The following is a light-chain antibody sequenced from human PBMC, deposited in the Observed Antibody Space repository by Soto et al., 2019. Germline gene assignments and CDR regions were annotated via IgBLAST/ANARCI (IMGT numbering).Light chain of an antibody. CDR2: AAS. Sequence: DIQMTQSPSSLSTSVGDRVTITCRASQSINTFLNWYQQKPGKAPKLLIYAASNLQSGVPSRFSGSGSGKDFTPPISSLQPEDLASYYLQQSSSPPTIFGRGTKLE. CDR1: QSINTF. J-gene: IGKJ2*01. CDR3: QQSSSPPTI. V-gene: IGKV1-39*01.